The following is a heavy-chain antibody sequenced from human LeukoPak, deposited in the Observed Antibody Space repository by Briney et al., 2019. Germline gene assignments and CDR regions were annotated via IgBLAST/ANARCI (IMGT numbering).Heavy chain of an antibody. J-gene: IGHJ6*03. CDR1: GYSISSGYY. CDR2: VYHSGTA. Sequence: SETLSLTCAVSGYSISSGYYWGWIRQPPGKGLQWIGSVYHSGTAYYNPSLKSRVTISVDTSKNQSSLKLSSVTAADTAVYYCARDGPYRITNMDVWGKGTTVTVSS. V-gene: IGHV4-38-2*02. CDR3: ARDGPYRITNMDV.